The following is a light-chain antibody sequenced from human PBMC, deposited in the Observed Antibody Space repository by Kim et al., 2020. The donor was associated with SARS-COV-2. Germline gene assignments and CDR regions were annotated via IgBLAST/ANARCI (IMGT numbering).Light chain of an antibody. CDR1: QGINSN. V-gene: IGKV1-8*01. CDR2: AGS. Sequence: AIRITQSPSSLSASTGDRVTITCRASQGINSNLAWYQQRPGKAPKLLIYAGSTLQSGVPSRFSGSGSGTDFTLTISSLQSEDFAAYYCQQYYTYPVSFGQGTRLEIK. J-gene: IGKJ5*01. CDR3: QQYYTYPVS.